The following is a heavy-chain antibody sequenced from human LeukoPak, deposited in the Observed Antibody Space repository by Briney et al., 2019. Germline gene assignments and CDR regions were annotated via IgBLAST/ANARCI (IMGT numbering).Heavy chain of an antibody. V-gene: IGHV5-51*01. J-gene: IGHJ4*02. Sequence: GESLKISCKASGYTFNKYWIVWLRQTPGKGPEWAGIIQPGDSDTRYSPSFQGQAIISVDESISTCYLEWSSLKGSDTAMYYCATSLYGSVMSVIDGVWGQGTLVTVSS. D-gene: IGHD3-10*01. CDR2: IQPGDSDT. CDR1: GYTFNKYW. CDR3: ATSLYGSVMSVIDGV.